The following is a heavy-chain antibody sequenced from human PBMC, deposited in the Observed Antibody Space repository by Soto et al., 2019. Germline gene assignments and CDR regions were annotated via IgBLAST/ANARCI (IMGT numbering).Heavy chain of an antibody. J-gene: IGHJ4*02. Sequence: QVQLQESGPGLVKPSETLSLTCTVSGGSISSYYWSWIRQPPGKGLEWIGYIYYSGSTNYNPSLKSRANLSVDTAKNQFSLKLSSVTAADTAVYYGASGGGAPNTPLDYWGQGTLVTVSS. V-gene: IGHV4-59*08. CDR2: IYYSGST. D-gene: IGHD1-26*01. CDR3: ASGGGAPNTPLDY. CDR1: GGSISSYY.